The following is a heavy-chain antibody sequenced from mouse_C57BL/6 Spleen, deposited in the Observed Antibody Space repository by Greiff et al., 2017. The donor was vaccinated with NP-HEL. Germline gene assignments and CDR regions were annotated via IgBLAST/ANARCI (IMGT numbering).Heavy chain of an antibody. CDR2: IYPGDGDT. D-gene: IGHD2-4*01. Sequence: VMLVESGPELVKPGASVKISCKASGYAFSSSWMNWVKQRPGKGLEWLGRIYPGDGDTNYNGKFKGKATLTADKSSSTAYMQLSSLTSEDSAVYFCAREDYDSLFAYWGQGTLVTVSA. J-gene: IGHJ3*01. CDR3: AREDYDSLFAY. CDR1: GYAFSSSW. V-gene: IGHV1-82*01.